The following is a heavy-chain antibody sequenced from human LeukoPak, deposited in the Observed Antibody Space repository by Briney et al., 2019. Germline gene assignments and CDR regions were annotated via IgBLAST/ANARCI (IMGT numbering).Heavy chain of an antibody. CDR2: INDSGRT. Sequence: SETLSLTCAAYGGSFSVYYWSWIRQPPGKGLEWIGEINDSGRTNYNPSLKSRVTISVDTSKNQFSLKLSSVTAADTAVYYCAWIVAAGKLLPFFHWGQGTLVTVSS. CDR1: GGSFSVYY. D-gene: IGHD6-13*01. V-gene: IGHV4-34*01. J-gene: IGHJ4*02. CDR3: AWIVAAGKLLPFFH.